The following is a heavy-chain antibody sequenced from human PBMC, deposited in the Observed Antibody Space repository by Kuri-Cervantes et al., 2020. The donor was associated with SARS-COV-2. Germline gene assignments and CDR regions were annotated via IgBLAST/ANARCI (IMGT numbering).Heavy chain of an antibody. V-gene: IGHV3-23*01. J-gene: IGHJ5*02. D-gene: IGHD5-12*01. CDR3: AKGGSILATINRRASS. CDR1: GLSFSNYA. CDR2: ISGSGDDT. Sequence: GESLKISCAASGLSFSNYAMSWVRQAPGKGLEWVSSISGSGDDTHYADSVKGRFTISRDNSKNTLYLQMNSLRAEDTAVYYCAKGGSILATINRRASSWGQGTLVTVSS.